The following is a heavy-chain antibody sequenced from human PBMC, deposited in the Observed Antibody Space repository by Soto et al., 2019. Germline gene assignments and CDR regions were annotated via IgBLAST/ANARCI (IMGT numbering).Heavy chain of an antibody. D-gene: IGHD2-15*01. Sequence: GGSLRLSCAASGFTFSSYGMHWVRQAPGKGLEWVAVIWYDGSNKYYADSVKGRFTISRDNSKNTLYLQMNSLRAEDTAVYYCARHVLPPYCSGGSCYYYYYGMDVWGQGTTVTVSS. CDR3: ARHVLPPYCSGGSCYYYYYGMDV. CDR2: IWYDGSNK. J-gene: IGHJ6*02. V-gene: IGHV3-33*08. CDR1: GFTFSSYG.